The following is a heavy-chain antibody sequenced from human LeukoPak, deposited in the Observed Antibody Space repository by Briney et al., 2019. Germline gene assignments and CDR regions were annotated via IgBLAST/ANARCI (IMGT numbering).Heavy chain of an antibody. Sequence: GASVKVSCKASGYTFTGYYMHWVRQAPGQGLEWMGWINPNSGGTNYAQKFQGRVTMTRDTSISAAYMELSRLRSDDTAVYYCARVRGGSYYVDAFDIWGQGTMVTVSS. CDR3: ARVRGGSYYVDAFDI. J-gene: IGHJ3*02. D-gene: IGHD1-26*01. V-gene: IGHV1-2*02. CDR2: INPNSGGT. CDR1: GYTFTGYY.